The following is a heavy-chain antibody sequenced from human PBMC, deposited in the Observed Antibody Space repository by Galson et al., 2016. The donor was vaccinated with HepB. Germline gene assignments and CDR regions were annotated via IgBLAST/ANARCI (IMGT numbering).Heavy chain of an antibody. CDR2: INSDGSSI. Sequence: SLRLSCAASGITFSNYWMHWVRQAPGKGLVWVSRINSDGSSISYGDSVKGRFTISRDNAKNTLSLQMNGLRVEDTAVYYCARSPSAAYWGQGALVTVSS. CDR3: ARSPSAAY. J-gene: IGHJ4*02. V-gene: IGHV3-74*01. CDR1: GITFSNYW. D-gene: IGHD6-25*01.